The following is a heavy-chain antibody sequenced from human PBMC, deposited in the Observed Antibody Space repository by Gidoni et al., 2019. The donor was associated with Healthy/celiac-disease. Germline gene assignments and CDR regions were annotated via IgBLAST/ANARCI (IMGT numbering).Heavy chain of an antibody. D-gene: IGHD6-19*01. CDR1: GGSISSSSYY. CDR2: IYYSGST. CDR3: ARPPVAAPAIRFDP. J-gene: IGHJ5*02. V-gene: IGHV4-39*01. Sequence: QLQLQESGPGLVKPSETLSLTCTVSGGSISSSSYYWGWIRQPPGKGLEWIGSIYYSGSTYYNPSLKSRVTISVDTSKNQFSLKLSSVTAADTAVYYCARPPVAAPAIRFDPWGQGTLVTVSS.